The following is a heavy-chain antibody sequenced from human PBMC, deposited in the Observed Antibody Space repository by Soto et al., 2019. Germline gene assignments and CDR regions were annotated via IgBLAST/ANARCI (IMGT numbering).Heavy chain of an antibody. CDR2: ISYDGSNK. V-gene: IGHV3-30*18. CDR1: GFTFSSYG. Sequence: QVQLVESGGGVVQPGRSLRLSCAASGFTFSSYGMHWVRQAPGKGLEWVAVISYDGSNKYYADAVKGRFTISRDNSKNTLYLQMNGLRAEDTAVYYCANDLLWFGEEVRDYFDYWGQGTLVTVSS. CDR3: ANDLLWFGEEVRDYFDY. J-gene: IGHJ4*02. D-gene: IGHD3-10*01.